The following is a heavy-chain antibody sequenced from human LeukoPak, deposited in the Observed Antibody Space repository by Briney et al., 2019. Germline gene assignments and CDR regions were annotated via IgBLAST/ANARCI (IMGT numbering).Heavy chain of an antibody. J-gene: IGHJ5*02. CDR2: IYYSGST. CDR1: GGSISSYY. CDR3: ARVQYYYGSGTSWFDP. Sequence: SETLSLTCTVSGGSISSYYWSRIRQPPGKGLEWIGYIYYSGSTNYNPSLKSRVTISVDTSKNQFSLKLSSVTAADTAVYYCARVQYYYGSGTSWFDPWGQGTLVTVSS. V-gene: IGHV4-59*01. D-gene: IGHD3-10*01.